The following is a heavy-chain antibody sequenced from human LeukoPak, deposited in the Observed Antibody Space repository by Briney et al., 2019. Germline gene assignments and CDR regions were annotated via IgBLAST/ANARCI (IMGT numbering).Heavy chain of an antibody. Sequence: PSETLSLTCTVSGGSISSGSYYWSWIRQPAGKGLEWIGRIYTSGSTNYNPSLKSRVTISVDTSKNQFSLKLSSVTAADTAVYYCARTGSGWYSEWGQGTLVTVSS. CDR3: ARTGSGWYSE. D-gene: IGHD6-19*01. CDR2: IYTSGST. CDR1: GGSISSGSYY. J-gene: IGHJ4*02. V-gene: IGHV4-61*02.